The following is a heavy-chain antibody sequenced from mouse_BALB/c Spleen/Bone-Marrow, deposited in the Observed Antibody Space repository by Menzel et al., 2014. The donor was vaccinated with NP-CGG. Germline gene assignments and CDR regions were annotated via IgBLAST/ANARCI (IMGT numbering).Heavy chain of an antibody. CDR2: INPSTGYT. V-gene: IGHV1-7*01. CDR1: GYTFTSYW. Sequence: QVQLQQSGAELAKPGASVKMSCEASGYTFTSYWIHWVKQRPGQGLEWIGYINPSTGYTEYNQKFKDKATLTADKSSSTAYMQLSSLTSEDSAVYYCAPYSHEGVAYWGQGTLVTVSA. J-gene: IGHJ3*01. D-gene: IGHD2-12*01. CDR3: APYSHEGVAY.